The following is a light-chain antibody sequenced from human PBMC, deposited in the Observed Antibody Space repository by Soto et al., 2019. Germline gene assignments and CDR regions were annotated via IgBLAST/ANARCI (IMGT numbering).Light chain of an antibody. CDR2: EVS. CDR3: SSYTSSSTPYV. Sequence: QSVLTQPASVSGSPGQSITISCTGTSSDVGGYNYVSWYQQRPGKAPKLMIYEVSNRPSGVSNRFSGSKSGNTASLTISGLQAEDEADYYCSSYTSSSTPYVFGTGTKVT. V-gene: IGLV2-14*01. CDR1: SSDVGGYNY. J-gene: IGLJ1*01.